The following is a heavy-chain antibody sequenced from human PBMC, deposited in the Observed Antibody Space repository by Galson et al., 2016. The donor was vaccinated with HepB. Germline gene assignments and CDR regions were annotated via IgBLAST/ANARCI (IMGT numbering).Heavy chain of an antibody. CDR2: ISGSGSDT. CDR3: AKMPPLDLVMGDSSGYPHYGMDV. Sequence: SLRLSCAASGFPFSSYAMSWVRQAPGKGREWVSDISGSGSDTYYADSVKGRFTISRDNSKNTLYLQMNSLRAEDTAVNYCAKMPPLDLVMGDSSGYPHYGMDVWGQGTTVTVSS. D-gene: IGHD3-22*01. J-gene: IGHJ6*02. V-gene: IGHV3-23*01. CDR1: GFPFSSYA.